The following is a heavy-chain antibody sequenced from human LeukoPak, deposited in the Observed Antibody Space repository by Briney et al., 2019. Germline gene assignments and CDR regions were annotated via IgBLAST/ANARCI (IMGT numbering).Heavy chain of an antibody. V-gene: IGHV4-59*12. Sequence: SETLSLTCTVSGGSTSSYYWSWIRQPPGKGLEWIGYIYYSGSTNYNPSLKSRVTISVDTSKNQFSLKLSSVTAADTAVYYCARDLAARTIFGVAYYYMDVWGKGTTVTVSS. CDR1: GGSTSSYY. CDR3: ARDLAARTIFGVAYYYMDV. CDR2: IYYSGST. J-gene: IGHJ6*03. D-gene: IGHD3-3*01.